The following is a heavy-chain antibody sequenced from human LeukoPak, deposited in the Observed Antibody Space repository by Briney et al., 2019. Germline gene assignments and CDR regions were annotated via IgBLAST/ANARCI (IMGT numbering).Heavy chain of an antibody. CDR3: ARAIFGVVTYYFDY. Sequence: SETLSLTCAVSGGSISSSNWWSWVRQPPGKGLEWIGEIYDSGSTNYNPSLKSRVTISVDKSKNQFSLKLSSVAAADTAVYYCARAIFGVVTYYFDYWGQGTLVTVSS. CDR2: IYDSGST. CDR1: GGSISSSNW. V-gene: IGHV4-4*02. D-gene: IGHD3-3*01. J-gene: IGHJ4*02.